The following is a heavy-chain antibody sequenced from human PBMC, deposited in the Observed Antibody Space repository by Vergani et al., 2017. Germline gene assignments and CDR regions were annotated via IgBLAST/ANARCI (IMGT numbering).Heavy chain of an antibody. Sequence: QVQLVQSGAEVKKPGSSVKVSCKASGGTFSSYALNWVRQAPGQGLEWMGSITPSLATTIYAQKFQGRVTITADESTSTAYMELSSLKSEDTAVFYCARATCSGGSCYRGFEYWGQGSLITVSS. CDR1: GGTFSSYA. CDR2: ITPSLATT. D-gene: IGHD2-15*01. V-gene: IGHV1-69*11. J-gene: IGHJ4*02. CDR3: ARATCSGGSCYRGFEY.